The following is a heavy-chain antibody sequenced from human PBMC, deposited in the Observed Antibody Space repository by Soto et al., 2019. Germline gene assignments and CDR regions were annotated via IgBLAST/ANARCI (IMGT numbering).Heavy chain of an antibody. CDR1: GGSISSSSYY. CDR3: ASPRSPLYGMDV. Sequence: PSETLSLTCTVSGGSISSSSYYWGWIRQPPGKGLEWIGSIYYSGSTYYNPSLKSRVTISVDTSKNQFSLKLSSVTAADTAVYYCASPRSPLYGMDVWGQGTTVTVSS. V-gene: IGHV4-39*01. CDR2: IYYSGST. J-gene: IGHJ6*02.